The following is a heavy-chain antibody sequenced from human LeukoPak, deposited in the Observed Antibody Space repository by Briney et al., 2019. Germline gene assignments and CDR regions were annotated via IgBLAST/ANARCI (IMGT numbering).Heavy chain of an antibody. V-gene: IGHV3-23*01. CDR1: GFTFSSAA. Sequence: GGSLRLSCAASGFTFSSAAMAWVRQAPGKGLEWVSLIASSGGSTYYADSVKGRFTISRDNSKNTLSLQMNSLRVEDTAIYYCAKDIQLSTWGLGTMVTVSS. CDR3: AKDIQLST. CDR2: IASSGGST. J-gene: IGHJ3*01. D-gene: IGHD5-24*01.